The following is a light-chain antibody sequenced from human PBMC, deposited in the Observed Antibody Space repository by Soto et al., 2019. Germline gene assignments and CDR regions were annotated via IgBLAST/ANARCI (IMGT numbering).Light chain of an antibody. J-gene: IGLJ1*01. CDR3: CSYAGSYTYV. CDR1: SSDVGDYDY. V-gene: IGLV2-11*01. CDR2: DVS. Sequence: QSVLTQPRSVSGSPGQSVTISCTGTSSDVGDYDYVSWYQQHPGKAPKLMIYDVSKRPSGVPDRFSGSKSGNTASLTISGLQAEDEADYYCCSYAGSYTYVFGTGTK.